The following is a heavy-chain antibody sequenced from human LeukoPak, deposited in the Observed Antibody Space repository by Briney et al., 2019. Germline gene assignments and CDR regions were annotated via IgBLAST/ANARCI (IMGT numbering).Heavy chain of an antibody. V-gene: IGHV4-34*01. Sequence: PSETLSLTCAASGVPFSNYYWSWVRQSPRQGLEWIGEINHSGYTNYNPSLKSRVTMSIDTSKNQFSLKLTSVTAADAGVYYCTRAVAGNPDWGQGTLVTVSS. D-gene: IGHD6-19*01. CDR3: TRAVAGNPD. J-gene: IGHJ4*02. CDR1: GVPFSNYY. CDR2: INHSGYT.